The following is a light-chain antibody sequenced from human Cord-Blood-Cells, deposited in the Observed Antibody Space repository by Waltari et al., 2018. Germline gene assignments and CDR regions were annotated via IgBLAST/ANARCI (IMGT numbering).Light chain of an antibody. J-gene: IGKJ2*01. CDR3: QQYNNWPYT. Sequence: IVMTQSPATLSVSPGESATLSCRASQSVSSNLAWYQQKPGQAPRLLIYGASIRATGIPARFSGSGSGTEFTLTISSLQSEDFAVYYCQQYNNWPYTFGQGTKLEIK. CDR1: QSVSSN. CDR2: GAS. V-gene: IGKV3D-15*01.